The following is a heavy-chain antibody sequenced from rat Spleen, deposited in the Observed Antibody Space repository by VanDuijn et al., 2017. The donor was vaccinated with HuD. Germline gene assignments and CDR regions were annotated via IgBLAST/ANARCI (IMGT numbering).Heavy chain of an antibody. V-gene: IGHV5-19*01. CDR1: GFIFRNHG. D-gene: IGHD1-12*02. J-gene: IGHJ3*01. Sequence: EVQLVESGGGLVQPGRSLKLSCVASGFIFRNHGIHWIRQAPTKGLEWVASISPSGGSTYYRDSVKGRFTISRDNAKSTLYLQMDSLRSEDTATYYCTTDLDYYDGSYYVNWFAYWGQGTLVTVSS. CDR3: TTDLDYYDGSYYVNWFAY. CDR2: ISPSGGST.